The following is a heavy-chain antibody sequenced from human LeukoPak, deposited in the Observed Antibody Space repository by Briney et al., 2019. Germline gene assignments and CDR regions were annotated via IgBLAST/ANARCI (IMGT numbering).Heavy chain of an antibody. CDR3: ARVAMVRGRWGDYYYYMDV. CDR2: IYYSGST. CDR1: DGSISSSSYY. V-gene: IGHV4-39*07. D-gene: IGHD3-10*01. J-gene: IGHJ6*03. Sequence: PSETLSLTFTVSDGSISSSSYYWGWIRQPPGKGLEWIGSIYYSGSTYYNPSLKSRVTISVDTSKSQFSLKLTSVTAADTAVYYCARVAMVRGRWGDYYYYMDVWGKGTTVTVSS.